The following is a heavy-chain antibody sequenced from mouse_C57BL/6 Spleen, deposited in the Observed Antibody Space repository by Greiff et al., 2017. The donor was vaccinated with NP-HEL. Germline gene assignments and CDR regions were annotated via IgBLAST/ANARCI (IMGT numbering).Heavy chain of an antibody. CDR2: IDPEDGET. Sequence: VQLKESGAELVKPGASVKLSCTASGFNIKDYYMHWVKQRTEQGLEWIGRIDPEDGETKYAPKFQGKATITADTSSNTAYLQLSSLTSEDTAVYYCSITTVVAPKVFDVWGTGTTVTVSS. J-gene: IGHJ1*03. CDR1: GFNIKDYY. D-gene: IGHD1-1*01. V-gene: IGHV14-2*01. CDR3: SITTVVAPKVFDV.